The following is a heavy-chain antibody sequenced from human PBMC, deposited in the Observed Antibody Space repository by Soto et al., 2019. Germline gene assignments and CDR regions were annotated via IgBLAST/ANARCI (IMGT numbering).Heavy chain of an antibody. CDR3: ARDQRGDRPPRYYYGMDV. J-gene: IGHJ6*02. Sequence: SETLCLTCTVSGGSIRSGDYYWSWIRQPPGKGLEWIGYIYYSGSTYYNPSLKSRVTISVDTSKNQFSLKLSSVTAADTAVYYCARDQRGDRPPRYYYGMDVWGQGTTVTVSS. CDR1: GGSIRSGDYY. CDR2: IYYSGST. D-gene: IGHD3-10*01. V-gene: IGHV4-30-4*01.